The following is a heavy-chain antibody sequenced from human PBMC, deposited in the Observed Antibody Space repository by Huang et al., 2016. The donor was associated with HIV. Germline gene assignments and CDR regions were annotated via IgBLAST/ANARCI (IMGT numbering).Heavy chain of an antibody. D-gene: IGHD3-10*01. V-gene: IGHV3-30*04. CDR1: GFAFSNNA. J-gene: IGHJ4*02. CDR3: ASAPARALSYFDN. Sequence: QVLLVESGGGVVQPGKSLRLFCTASGFAFSNNAMHGVRQAPGKGVEWVAIVSFDGSQTYLADSVNDRFTISRDNSKSTLLLQMSSLRPDDTAVYYCASAPARALSYFDNWGQGTLVTVSS. CDR2: VSFDGSQT.